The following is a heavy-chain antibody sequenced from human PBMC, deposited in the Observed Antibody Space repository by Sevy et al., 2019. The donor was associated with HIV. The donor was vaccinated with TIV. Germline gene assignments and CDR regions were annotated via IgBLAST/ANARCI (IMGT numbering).Heavy chain of an antibody. CDR3: ATEDSSAWGRASYYYGLDV. V-gene: IGHV3-53*01. CDR1: GLIVSSHY. D-gene: IGHD3-22*01. Sequence: GGSLRLSCAASGLIVSSHYMNWVRQAPGKGLEWVSVIHSGGSTNYADSVKGRFTISRDNSKNTLYLLMNNLRVDDTAVYYCATEDSSAWGRASYYYGLDVWGQGTTVTVSS. J-gene: IGHJ6*02. CDR2: IHSGGST.